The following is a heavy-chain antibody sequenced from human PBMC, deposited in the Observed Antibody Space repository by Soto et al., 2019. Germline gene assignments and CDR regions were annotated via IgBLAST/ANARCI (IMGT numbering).Heavy chain of an antibody. CDR3: SGGVGDAF. J-gene: IGHJ4*02. CDR2: TNQDGSEK. Sequence: EVHLVESGGGLVQTGGSLRLSCAISESTVRRDWMNWVRQAPGKGLEWVAHTNQDGSEKYYVDSVKGRFTITRDNAKNTQYLQMNGLRVGDTAMYYGSGGVGDAFWGQGTLVTVSS. V-gene: IGHV3-7*04. D-gene: IGHD1-26*01. CDR1: ESTVRRDW.